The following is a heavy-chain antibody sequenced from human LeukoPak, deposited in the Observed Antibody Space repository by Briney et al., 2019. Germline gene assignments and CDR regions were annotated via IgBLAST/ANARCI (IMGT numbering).Heavy chain of an antibody. CDR2: IKSDGSST. D-gene: IGHD4-17*01. J-gene: IGHJ4*02. CDR3: ARDPFYGDADFDY. Sequence: GGSLRLSCAASGFTFSNYWMHWVRQAPGRGLVWVSRIKSDGSSTTYADSVKGRFTISRDNAKNMVYLQMNSLRAEDTAVYYCARDPFYGDADFDYWGQGTLVTVSS. V-gene: IGHV3-74*01. CDR1: GFTFSNYW.